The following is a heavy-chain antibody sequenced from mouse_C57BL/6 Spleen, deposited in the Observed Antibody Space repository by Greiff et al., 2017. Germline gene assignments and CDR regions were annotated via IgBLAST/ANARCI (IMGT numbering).Heavy chain of an antibody. D-gene: IGHD1-1*01. CDR1: GYTFTSYW. Sequence: QVQLQQPGAELVRPGTSVKLSCKASGYTFTSYWMHWVKQRPGQGLEWIGVIDPSDSYTNYNQKFKGKATLTVDTSSSTAYMQLSSLTSEDSAVYYWSRMAVHYYGSSPYAMDYWGQGTSVTVSS. V-gene: IGHV1-59*01. CDR3: SRMAVHYYGSSPYAMDY. CDR2: IDPSDSYT. J-gene: IGHJ4*01.